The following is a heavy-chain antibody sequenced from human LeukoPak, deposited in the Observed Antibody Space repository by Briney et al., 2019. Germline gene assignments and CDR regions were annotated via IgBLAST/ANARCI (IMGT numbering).Heavy chain of an antibody. J-gene: IGHJ4*02. CDR3: ARDPYDSSGYPMGY. CDR1: GFTFSSSV. D-gene: IGHD3-22*01. Sequence: PGGSLRLSCAASGFTFSSSVLHWVRQAPGKGLEWVAAISYDGSNKYYADSVKGRFTISRDNSKNTLYLQMNSLRVEDTAVYYCARDPYDSSGYPMGYWGQGTLVTVSS. V-gene: IGHV3-30-3*01. CDR2: ISYDGSNK.